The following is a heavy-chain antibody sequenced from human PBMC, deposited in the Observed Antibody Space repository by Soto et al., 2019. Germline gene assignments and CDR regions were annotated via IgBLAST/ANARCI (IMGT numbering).Heavy chain of an antibody. J-gene: IGHJ4*02. CDR2: ISGNGGST. CDR3: ARDYCPGGVCYTIFDY. CDR1: GFTFSTYP. D-gene: IGHD2-8*02. Sequence: EVQLVESGGNLAQPGGSLRLSCAASGFTFSTYPMHWVRQGPGTGLEYVAGISGNGGSTHYANSVKGRFTISRDNSKSMRSLQIGSLRGEDMAVYYCARDYCPGGVCYTIFDYWGQGTLVTVSS. V-gene: IGHV3-64*01.